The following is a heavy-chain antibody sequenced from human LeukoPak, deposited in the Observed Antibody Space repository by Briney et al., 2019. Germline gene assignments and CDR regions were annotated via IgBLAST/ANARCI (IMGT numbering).Heavy chain of an antibody. Sequence: GGALRLSCAASGFTFSSSAMSWVRPAPGKGLEWVSAIRGSGGSTYYADAVQGRFPISRDNSRNTLYLQMNRLRADDTAVYYWAKAPHSSSWYGVYFDYWGQGTLVTVSS. J-gene: IGHJ4*02. V-gene: IGHV3-23*01. CDR3: AKAPHSSSWYGVYFDY. CDR1: GFTFSSSA. CDR2: IRGSGGST. D-gene: IGHD6-13*01.